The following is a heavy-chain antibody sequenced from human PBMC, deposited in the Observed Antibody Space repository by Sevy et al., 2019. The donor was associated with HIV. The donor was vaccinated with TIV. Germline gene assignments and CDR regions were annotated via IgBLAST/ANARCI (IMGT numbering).Heavy chain of an antibody. CDR2: INWNGADT. CDR3: AKNKGITFGGIVAQHFDC. J-gene: IGHJ4*02. V-gene: IGHV3-20*04. D-gene: IGHD3-16*02. Sequence: GGSLRLSCAVSGFTFNEYGMSWVRQVPGKGLEWVSGINWNGADTDYADSVKGRFTISRDNAKNSLYLQMNSLRAEDTALYFCAKNKGITFGGIVAQHFDCWGRGTLVTVSS. CDR1: GFTFNEYG.